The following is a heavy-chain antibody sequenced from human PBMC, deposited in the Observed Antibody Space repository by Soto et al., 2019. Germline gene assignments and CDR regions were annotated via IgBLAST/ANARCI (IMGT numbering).Heavy chain of an antibody. Sequence: QVQLVQSGAEVKKPGASVKVSCKASGYTFTSYDINWVRQATGQGLEWMGWMNPNSGNTGYAQKFQGRVTMTRNTSISTAYMERSSLRSEDTAVYYCARGLGVAAVLAGPVDYWGQGTLVTVSS. V-gene: IGHV1-8*01. J-gene: IGHJ4*02. CDR1: GYTFTSYD. CDR3: ARGLGVAAVLAGPVDY. CDR2: MNPNSGNT. D-gene: IGHD2-15*01.